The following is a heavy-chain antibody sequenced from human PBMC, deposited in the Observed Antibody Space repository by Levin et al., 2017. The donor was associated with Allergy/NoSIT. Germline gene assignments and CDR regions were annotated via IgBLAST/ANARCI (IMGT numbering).Heavy chain of an antibody. V-gene: IGHV3-74*01. CDR3: ARTGQGYYYGMDV. J-gene: IGHJ6*02. D-gene: IGHD1-14*01. CDR2: INSDGSST. CDR1: GFTFSSYW. Sequence: GGSLRLSCAVSGFTFSSYWMHWVRQAPGKGLVWVSRINSDGSSTSYADSGKGRFTISRDNAKNTLYLQMNSLRAEDTAMYYCARTGQGYYYGMDVWGQGTTVTVSS.